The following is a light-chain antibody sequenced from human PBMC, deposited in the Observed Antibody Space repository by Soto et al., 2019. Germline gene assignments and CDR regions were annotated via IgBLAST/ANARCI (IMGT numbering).Light chain of an antibody. V-gene: IGKV3-20*01. CDR3: QQYGNSPRFT. Sequence: EIVLTQSPGTLSLSPGERATLACRASQSVRSSYLAWYQQKPGQAPRLLLYGTSTRATGIPDRFSGSGSGTDFTLTISRLEPEDCAVYYCQQYGNSPRFTFGPGNKVDIK. CDR1: QSVRSSY. CDR2: GTS. J-gene: IGKJ3*01.